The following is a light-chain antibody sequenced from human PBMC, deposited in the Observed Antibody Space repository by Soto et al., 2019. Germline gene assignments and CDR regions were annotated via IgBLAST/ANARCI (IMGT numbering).Light chain of an antibody. V-gene: IGKV3-15*01. J-gene: IGKJ4*01. CDR1: QSIVGN. CDR3: QQYNSWPT. Sequence: EIVMTQSPATLSVSPGERATLSCRASQSIVGNLAWYQQRRGQAPRLLIYAASTRTTGIPARFSGYGSGTEFTLTISSLQSEDSAVYYCQQYNSWPTFGGGPKV. CDR2: AAS.